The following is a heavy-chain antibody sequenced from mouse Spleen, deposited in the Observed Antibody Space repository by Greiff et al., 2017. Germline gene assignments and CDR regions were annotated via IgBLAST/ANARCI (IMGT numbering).Heavy chain of an antibody. CDR1: GYTFTSYW. CDR3: ARCNYSNYDAMDY. CDR2: INPSSGYT. D-gene: IGHD2-5*01. V-gene: IGHV1-7*01. Sequence: VQLQQSGAELAKPGASVKLSCKASGYTFTSYWMHWVKQRPGQGLEWIGYINPSSGYTKYNQKFKDKATLTADKSSSTAYMQLSSLTYEDSAVYYCARCNYSNYDAMDYWGQGTSVTVSS. J-gene: IGHJ4*01.